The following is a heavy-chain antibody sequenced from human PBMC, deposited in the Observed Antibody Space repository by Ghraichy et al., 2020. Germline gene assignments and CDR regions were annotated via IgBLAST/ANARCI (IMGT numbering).Heavy chain of an antibody. Sequence: SETLSLTCTVSGGSISSYYWSWIRQPAGKGLEWIGRIYTSGSTNYNPSLKSRVTMSVDTSKNQFSLKLSSVTAADTAVYYCARDFYCSSTSCYDYYYYGMDVWGQGTTVTVSS. CDR3: ARDFYCSSTSCYDYYYYGMDV. D-gene: IGHD2-2*01. V-gene: IGHV4-4*07. CDR2: IYTSGST. CDR1: GGSISSYY. J-gene: IGHJ6*02.